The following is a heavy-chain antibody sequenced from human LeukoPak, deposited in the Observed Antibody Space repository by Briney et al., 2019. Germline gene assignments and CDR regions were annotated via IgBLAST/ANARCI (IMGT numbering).Heavy chain of an antibody. J-gene: IGHJ5*02. CDR1: GFTFSSYS. CDR3: AREFVDTAMAGFDP. Sequence: GRSLRLSCAASGFTFSSYSMNWVRQAPGKGLEWVSSISSSSSYIYYADSVKGRFTISRDNAKNSLYLQMNSLRAEDTAVYYCAREFVDTAMAGFDPWGQGTLVTVSS. D-gene: IGHD5-18*01. V-gene: IGHV3-21*01. CDR2: ISSSSSYI.